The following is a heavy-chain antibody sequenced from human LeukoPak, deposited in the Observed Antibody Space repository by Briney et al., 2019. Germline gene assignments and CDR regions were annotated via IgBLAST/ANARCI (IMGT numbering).Heavy chain of an antibody. V-gene: IGHV4-59*01. CDR1: GGSLSSYY. Sequence: PSETLSLTCTDSGGSLSSYYWSWIRQPPGKGVEWIGYLYYSGSTNYNPSLKSRVTISVDTSKNQFSLKLSSVPAADTAVYYCARATSSGWLSPNFDYWGQGTLVTVSS. D-gene: IGHD6-19*01. J-gene: IGHJ4*02. CDR3: ARATSSGWLSPNFDY. CDR2: LYYSGST.